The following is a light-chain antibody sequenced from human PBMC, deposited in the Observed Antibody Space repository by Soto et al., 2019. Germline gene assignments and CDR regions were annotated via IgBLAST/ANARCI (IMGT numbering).Light chain of an antibody. V-gene: IGKV3-15*01. CDR2: GAS. CDR1: QSVSSN. CDR3: QQYGSSPWT. J-gene: IGKJ1*01. Sequence: EIVMTQSAATLSVSPGERATLSCSASQSVSSNLAWYQQKPGQAPRLLIYGASTRATGIPARFSGRASRTDFTLTISRLEPEDFAVYYCQQYGSSPWTFGQATKVDIK.